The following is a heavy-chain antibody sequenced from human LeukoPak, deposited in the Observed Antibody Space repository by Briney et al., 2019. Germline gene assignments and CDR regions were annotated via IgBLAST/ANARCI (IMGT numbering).Heavy chain of an antibody. V-gene: IGHV4-39*01. J-gene: IGHJ6*03. CDR3: ARVGQQLVTIYYYYMDV. D-gene: IGHD6-13*01. CDR1: GGSISSSTYY. CDR2: IYYSGSS. Sequence: SETLSLTCTVSGGSISSSTYYWGWIRQPPGKGLEWIGSIYYSGSSYYNPSLKSRVTISVDTSKNQFSLKLISVTAADTAVYYCARVGQQLVTIYYYYMDVWGKGTTVTVSS.